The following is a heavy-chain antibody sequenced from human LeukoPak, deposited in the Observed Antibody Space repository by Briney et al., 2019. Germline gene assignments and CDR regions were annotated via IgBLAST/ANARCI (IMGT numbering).Heavy chain of an antibody. D-gene: IGHD2-15*01. CDR1: GYTFTGYY. J-gene: IGHJ5*02. CDR2: INPNSGGT. CDR3: ARDPCSGGSCYSAVRWFDP. Sequence: GASVKVSCKASGYTFTGYYMHWVRQAPGQGLEWMGWINPNSGGTNYAQKFQGWVTMTRDTSISTAYMELRSLRSDDTAVYYCARDPCSGGSCYSAVRWFDPWGQGTLVTVSS. V-gene: IGHV1-2*04.